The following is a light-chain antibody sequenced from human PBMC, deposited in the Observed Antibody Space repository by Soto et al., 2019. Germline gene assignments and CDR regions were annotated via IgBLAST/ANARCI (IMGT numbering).Light chain of an antibody. Sequence: DIQLTQFPSTLSASVGDRVSITCRARESINSWLAWYQQKPGKAPKLLMYDASILASGVSPRFSGSGSGTQFTLTISSMQPDDFATYYCQQYNSYRTFGQGTRVEIK. J-gene: IGKJ1*01. CDR2: DAS. V-gene: IGKV1-5*01. CDR1: ESINSW. CDR3: QQYNSYRT.